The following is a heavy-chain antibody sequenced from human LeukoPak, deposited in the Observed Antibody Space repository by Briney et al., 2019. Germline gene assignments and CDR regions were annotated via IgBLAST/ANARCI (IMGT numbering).Heavy chain of an antibody. V-gene: IGHV1-8*03. Sequence: ASVKVSCKASGHTFTSYDINWVRRATGEGLEWMGWMNPNSGNTGCAQKFQGRVTITRNTSISTAYMELSSLRSEDTAVYYCARATANNWFDPWGQGTLVTVSS. CDR3: ARATANNWFDP. D-gene: IGHD4-17*01. CDR1: GHTFTSYD. CDR2: MNPNSGNT. J-gene: IGHJ5*02.